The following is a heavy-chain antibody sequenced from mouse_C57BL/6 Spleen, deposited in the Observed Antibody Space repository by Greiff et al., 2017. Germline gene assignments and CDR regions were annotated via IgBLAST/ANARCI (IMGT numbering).Heavy chain of an antibody. V-gene: IGHV1-72*01. CDR1: GYTFTSYW. Sequence: QVQLQQPGAELVKPGASVKLSCKASGYTFTSYWMHWVKQRPGRGLEWIGRIYPNRGGTKYNEKFKSKATLTADKSSCTACMQLSSVTSENSAVYYCARRANCDSDYAMDYWGQGTSVTVSS. D-gene: IGHD4-1*01. CDR3: ARRANCDSDYAMDY. J-gene: IGHJ4*01. CDR2: IYPNRGGT.